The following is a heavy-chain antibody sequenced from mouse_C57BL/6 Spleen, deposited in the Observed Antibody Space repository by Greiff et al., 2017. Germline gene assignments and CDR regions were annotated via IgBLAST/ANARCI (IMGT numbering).Heavy chain of an antibody. CDR2: IYPGDGDT. CDR3: ARRDYDYAWFAY. Sequence: QVQLKESGAELVKPGASVKISCKASGYAFSSYWMNWVKQRPGKGLEWIGQIYPGDGDTNYNGKFKGKATLTADKSSSTAYMQLSSLTSEDSAVYFCARRDYDYAWFAYWGQGTLVTVSA. CDR1: GYAFSSYW. V-gene: IGHV1-80*01. D-gene: IGHD2-4*01. J-gene: IGHJ3*01.